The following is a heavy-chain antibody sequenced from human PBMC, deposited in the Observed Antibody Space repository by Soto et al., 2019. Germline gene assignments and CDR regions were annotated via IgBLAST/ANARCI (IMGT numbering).Heavy chain of an antibody. J-gene: IGHJ4*02. CDR3: ARQRTTVVTQAYFDQ. D-gene: IGHD2-21*02. Sequence: PSETLSLTCTVSGGSISSYYWSWVRQPPVKGLEWIGYIYYSGSTNYNPSLKSRVTISVDTSKNQFSLKLSSVTATDTAVYYCARQRTTVVTQAYFDQWGQGALVTVSS. CDR2: IYYSGST. CDR1: GGSISSYY. V-gene: IGHV4-59*08.